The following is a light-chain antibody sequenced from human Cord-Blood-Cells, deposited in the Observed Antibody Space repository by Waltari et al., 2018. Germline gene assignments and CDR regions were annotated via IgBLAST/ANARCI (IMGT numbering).Light chain of an antibody. CDR2: DVS. V-gene: IGLV2-14*01. CDR3: SSYTSSSTLV. CDR1: SSDAGGYNY. Sequence: QSALTQPASVSGSPGQSITLSCTGTSSDAGGYNYVSWYQQPPGKAPKLMIYDVSNRPSGVSNRFSGSKAGNTASLTISGLQAEDEADYYCSSYTSSSTLVFGGGTKLTVL. J-gene: IGLJ3*02.